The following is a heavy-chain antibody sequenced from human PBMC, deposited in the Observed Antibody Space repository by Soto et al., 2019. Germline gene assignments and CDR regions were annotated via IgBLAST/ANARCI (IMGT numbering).Heavy chain of an antibody. CDR3: AIGTRNSWNCDF. Sequence: QVQVVQSGAEVKKPGSSVKVSCKASGGTFSNYAISWVRQAPGHGLEWVGGIIPLTETPVYAQTVQGRLTITADEITSAAYMELSSLRSDDTAVYDCAIGTRNSWNCDFWGQGTLVTVSS. D-gene: IGHD1-1*01. J-gene: IGHJ4*02. V-gene: IGHV1-69*01. CDR2: IIPLTETP. CDR1: GGTFSNYA.